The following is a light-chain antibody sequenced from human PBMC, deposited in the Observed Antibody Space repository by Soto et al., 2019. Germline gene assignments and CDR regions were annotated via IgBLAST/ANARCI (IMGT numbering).Light chain of an antibody. CDR1: QSIDTY. J-gene: IGKJ1*01. Sequence: DIQMTQSPSSLSASVGERVTITCRASQSIDTYLNWYQLKPGKAPNLLIYAATRLHTGVPSRFSGSGSGTGFTLSINKLQPADVATYYCQQVYNTPGTFDQWTKV. CDR2: AAT. CDR3: QQVYNTPGT. V-gene: IGKV1-39*01.